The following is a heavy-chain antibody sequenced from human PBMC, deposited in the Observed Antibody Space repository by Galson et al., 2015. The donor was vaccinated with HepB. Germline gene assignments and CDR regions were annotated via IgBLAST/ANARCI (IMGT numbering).Heavy chain of an antibody. D-gene: IGHD6-6*01. CDR2: IYYSGST. Sequence: SETLSLTCTVSGGSISSSSYYWGWIRQPPGKGLEWIGSIYYSGSTYHNPSLKSRVTISVDTSKNQFSLKLSSVTAADTAVYYCARERQYSLRLAWDYWGQGTLVTVSS. CDR1: GGSISSSSYY. V-gene: IGHV4-39*07. CDR3: ARERQYSLRLAWDY. J-gene: IGHJ4*02.